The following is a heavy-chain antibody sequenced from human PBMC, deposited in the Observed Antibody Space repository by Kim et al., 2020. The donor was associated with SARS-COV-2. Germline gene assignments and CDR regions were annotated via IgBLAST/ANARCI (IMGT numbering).Heavy chain of an antibody. V-gene: IGHV4-4*07. CDR3: ARAQYDILPGEALYGMDV. J-gene: IGHJ6*02. CDR1: GGSISSYY. Sequence: SETLSLTCTVSGGSISSYYWSWIRQPAGKGLEWIGCIYTSGSTNYNPSLKSRVTMSVDTSKNQFSLKLSSVTAADTAVYFCARAQYDILPGEALYGMDVWGQGTTVTVSS. D-gene: IGHD3-9*01. CDR2: IYTSGST.